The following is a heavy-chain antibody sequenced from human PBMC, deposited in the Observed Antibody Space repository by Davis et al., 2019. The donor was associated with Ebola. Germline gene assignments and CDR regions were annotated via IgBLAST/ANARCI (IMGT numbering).Heavy chain of an antibody. V-gene: IGHV1-18*01. D-gene: IGHD6-13*01. CDR3: ARDRPSIAAAGTIKNWFDP. CDR2: ISAYNGNT. Sequence: ASVKVSCKASGYTFTSYGISWVRQAPGQGLEWMGWISAYNGNTNYAQKLQGRVTMTTDTSTSTAYMELRSLRSDDTAVYYCARDRPSIAAAGTIKNWFDPWGQGTLVTVSS. J-gene: IGHJ5*02. CDR1: GYTFTSYG.